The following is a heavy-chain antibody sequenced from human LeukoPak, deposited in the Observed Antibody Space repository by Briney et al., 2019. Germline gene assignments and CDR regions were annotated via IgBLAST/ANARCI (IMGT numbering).Heavy chain of an antibody. D-gene: IGHD3-10*01. CDR1: GDSFRSGFY. CDR3: ARGRRGLRKSDGWFDP. J-gene: IGHJ5*02. Sequence: SETPSLTCTISGDSFRSGFYWAWIRQPPGKGLKWIGSIDHSGNIYYNPSLKSRVTISVDTSKNQFSLKLSSVTAADTAVYYCARGRRGLRKSDGWFDPWGQGTLATVSS. CDR2: IDHSGNI. V-gene: IGHV4-38-2*02.